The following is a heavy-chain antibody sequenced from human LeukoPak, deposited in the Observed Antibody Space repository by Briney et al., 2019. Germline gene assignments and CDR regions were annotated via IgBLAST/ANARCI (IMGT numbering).Heavy chain of an antibody. J-gene: IGHJ3*02. CDR2: IYHSGST. CDR3: ARGSPSGNDAFDI. CDR1: GGSTGSDY. Sequence: SETLSLTCTVSGGSTGSDYWSWIRQPPGKGLEWIGYIYHSGSTYYNPSLKSRVTISVDRSKNQFSLKLSSVTAADTAVYYCARGSPSGNDAFDIWGQGTMVTVSS. V-gene: IGHV4-59*12. D-gene: IGHD2-15*01.